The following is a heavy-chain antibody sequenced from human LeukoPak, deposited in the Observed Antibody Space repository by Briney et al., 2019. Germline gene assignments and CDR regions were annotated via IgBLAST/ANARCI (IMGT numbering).Heavy chain of an antibody. CDR1: GFTFSSYW. D-gene: IGHD4-17*01. CDR3: VREVSGAPWHNWFDP. J-gene: IGHJ5*02. CDR2: VDHGGSGT. V-gene: IGHV3-74*03. Sequence: GGSLRLSCSASGFTFSSYWMHWVRQAPGKGLVWVSRVDHGGSGTVYADSVKGRFTISRNNAKNTLYSQMSSLRAEDTAVYYCVREVSGAPWHNWFDPRGQGTLVTVSS.